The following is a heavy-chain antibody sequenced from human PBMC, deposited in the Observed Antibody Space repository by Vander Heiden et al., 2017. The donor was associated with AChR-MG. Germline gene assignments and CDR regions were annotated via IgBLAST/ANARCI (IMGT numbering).Heavy chain of an antibody. CDR2: IYPGDSDT. CDR3: ARWTTEVNQYYAMDV. J-gene: IGHJ6*02. D-gene: IGHD3-10*01. Sequence: EVQLVQSGPEVNKPGESLQISCKAPGYICPNYWIAWVRQMPGEGLEWMGLIYPGDSDTRYSPSFQGQVTISADKSINTVYLQWSSLKASDTAFYYCARWTTEVNQYYAMDVWGQGTTVTVSS. CDR1: GYICPNYW. V-gene: IGHV5-51*01.